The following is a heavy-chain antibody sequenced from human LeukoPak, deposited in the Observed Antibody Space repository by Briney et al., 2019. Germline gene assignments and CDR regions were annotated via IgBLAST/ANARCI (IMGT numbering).Heavy chain of an antibody. CDR2: ISGSGGST. CDR1: GFTFSSYA. D-gene: IGHD1-14*01. CDR3: ARDPHSRHHPYYYMDV. Sequence: RPGGSLRLSCAASGFTFSSYAMSWVRQAPGKGLEWVSAISGSGGSTYYADSVKGRFTISRDNSKNTLYLQMNSLRAEDTAVYYCARDPHSRHHPYYYMDVWGKGTTVTVSS. V-gene: IGHV3-23*01. J-gene: IGHJ6*03.